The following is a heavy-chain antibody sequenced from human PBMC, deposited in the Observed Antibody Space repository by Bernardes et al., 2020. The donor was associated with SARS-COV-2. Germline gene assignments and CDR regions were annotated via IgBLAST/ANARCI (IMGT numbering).Heavy chain of an antibody. V-gene: IGHV1-18*01. CDR1: GYTFTSYG. CDR3: ARASLKRPYDSSGSEFDY. CDR2: ISAYNGNT. D-gene: IGHD3-22*01. J-gene: IGHJ4*02. Sequence: ASVKVSCKASGYTFTSYGISWVRQAPGQGLEWMGWISAYNGNTNYAQKLQGRVTMTTDTSTSTAYMELRSLRSDDTAVYYCARASLKRPYDSSGSEFDYWGQGTLVTVSS.